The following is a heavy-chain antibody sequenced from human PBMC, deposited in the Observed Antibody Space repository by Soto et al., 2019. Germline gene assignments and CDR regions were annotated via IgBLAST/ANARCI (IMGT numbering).Heavy chain of an antibody. V-gene: IGHV1-2*02. J-gene: IGHJ4*02. Sequence: ASVKVSCKTFGYSFTNHFLNWVRQAPGEGLEWMGWISPISGATSYAQRFQGRVTMTRDTSNSTIYMEMTSLKSDDTAVYYCTRGASWYDYWGQGTPVTVYS. CDR2: ISPISGAT. CDR3: TRGASWYDY. D-gene: IGHD6-13*01. CDR1: GYSFTNHF.